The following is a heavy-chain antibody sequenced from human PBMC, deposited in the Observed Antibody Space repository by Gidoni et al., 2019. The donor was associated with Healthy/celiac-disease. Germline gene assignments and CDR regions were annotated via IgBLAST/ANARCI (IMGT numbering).Heavy chain of an antibody. J-gene: IGHJ4*02. CDR2: INSDGSST. CDR1: GFTFSSYW. Sequence: EVQLMESGGGLVQPGGSVRLSCAASGFTFSSYWMHWVRQAPGKGLVWVSRINSDGSSTSYAYSVKGRLTIPRDNAKNTLYLQMNSLRAEDTAVYYCARGTVTTDGFDYWGQGTLVTVSA. CDR3: ARGTVTTDGFDY. V-gene: IGHV3-74*01. D-gene: IGHD4-17*01.